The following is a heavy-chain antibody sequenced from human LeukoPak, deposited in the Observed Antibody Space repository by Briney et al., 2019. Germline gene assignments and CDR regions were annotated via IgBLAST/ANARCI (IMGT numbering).Heavy chain of an antibody. CDR1: GFTFSSYG. D-gene: IGHD1-7*01. J-gene: IGHJ4*02. V-gene: IGHV3-33*03. CDR3: ATARNFRFEY. CDR2: IWYDGTNK. Sequence: GGSLRLSCVASGFTFSSYGMHWVRQAPGKGLEWVAVIWYDGTNKYYADSVKGRFTVSRDYAKNTLFLQMNNLRTEDTALYFCATARNFRFEYWGQGSLVIVSA.